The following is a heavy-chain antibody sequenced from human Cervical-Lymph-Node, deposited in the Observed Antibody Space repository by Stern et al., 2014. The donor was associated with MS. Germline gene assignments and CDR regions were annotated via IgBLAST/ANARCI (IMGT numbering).Heavy chain of an antibody. CDR2: ISSDGSNR. D-gene: IGHD6-6*01. CDR1: GFTFSMYA. CDR3: AREQLGLFAYYGLNI. Sequence: VQLVESGGGVVQPGRSLRLSCTGSGFTFSMYAIHWVRQAPGKGLEWVAVISSDGSNRYYADSVPGRFTISRDNSKNAVFLQMNSLRADDTAMFYCAREQLGLFAYYGLNIWGQGTTVTVSS. V-gene: IGHV3-30*04. J-gene: IGHJ6*02.